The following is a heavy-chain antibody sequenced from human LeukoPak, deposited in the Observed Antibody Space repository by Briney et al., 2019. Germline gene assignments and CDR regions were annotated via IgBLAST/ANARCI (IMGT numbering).Heavy chain of an antibody. V-gene: IGHV1-58*01. CDR3: AADLHVLHYSGSYYLDY. D-gene: IGHD1-26*01. Sequence: ASVKVSCKASGFTFTSSAVQWVRQARGQRLEWIGWIVVGSGNTNYAQKFQERVTITRDMSTSTAYMELSSLRSEDTAVYYCAADLHVLHYSGSYYLDYWGRGTLVTVSS. J-gene: IGHJ4*02. CDR2: IVVGSGNT. CDR1: GFTFTSSA.